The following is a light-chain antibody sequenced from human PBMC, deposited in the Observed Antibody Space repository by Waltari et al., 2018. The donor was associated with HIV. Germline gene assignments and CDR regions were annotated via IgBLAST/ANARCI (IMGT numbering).Light chain of an antibody. Sequence: QSVLTQTPPASGTPGQRVIVSCSGSSSNIGSNTVNWYQQLPGAAPSLLIHSLDQRPSGVPDRFSGSKSGASASLAISGLQSEDEADYYCAAWDDSLNAYVFGGGTKVTVL. V-gene: IGLV1-44*01. J-gene: IGLJ1*01. CDR1: SSNIGSNT. CDR2: SLD. CDR3: AAWDDSLNAYV.